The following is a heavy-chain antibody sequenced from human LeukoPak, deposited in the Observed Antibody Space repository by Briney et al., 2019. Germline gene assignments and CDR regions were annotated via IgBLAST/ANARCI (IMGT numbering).Heavy chain of an antibody. D-gene: IGHD6-13*01. J-gene: IGHJ4*02. Sequence: SETLSLTCAVYGGSFSGYYWSWIHQPPGKGLEWIGEINHSGSTNYNPSLKSRVTISVDTSKNQFSLKLSSVTAADTAVYYCARATPYSRFDYWGQGTLVTVSS. CDR1: GGSFSGYY. CDR3: ARATPYSRFDY. CDR2: INHSGST. V-gene: IGHV4-34*01.